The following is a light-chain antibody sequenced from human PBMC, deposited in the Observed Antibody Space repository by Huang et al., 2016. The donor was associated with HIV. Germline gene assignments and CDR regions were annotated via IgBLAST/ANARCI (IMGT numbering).Light chain of an antibody. CDR1: QNIDTN. CDR3: HQYNDWPPWT. J-gene: IGKJ1*01. CDR2: CAS. V-gene: IGKV3-15*01. Sequence: EIVMTQSPATLSVSPGERAILLCRASQNIDTNVAWYQQKPGQAPRLLIFCASTRATGISARFTGGGSETEFTLTINSVQSEDVAMYYCHQYNDWPPWTFGQGTRVEI.